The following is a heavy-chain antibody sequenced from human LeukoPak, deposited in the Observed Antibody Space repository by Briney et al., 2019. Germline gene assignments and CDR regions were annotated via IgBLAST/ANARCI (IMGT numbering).Heavy chain of an antibody. Sequence: PGGSLRLPCAASGFTFSSYWMHWVRQAPGKGLVWVSRINSDGSTTSYADSVKGRFTISRDNAKNTLYLQMNSLRAEDTAVYYCARDYVPYDAFDIWGQGTMVTVSS. CDR1: GFTFSSYW. CDR2: INSDGSTT. V-gene: IGHV3-74*01. D-gene: IGHD3-10*02. CDR3: ARDYVPYDAFDI. J-gene: IGHJ3*02.